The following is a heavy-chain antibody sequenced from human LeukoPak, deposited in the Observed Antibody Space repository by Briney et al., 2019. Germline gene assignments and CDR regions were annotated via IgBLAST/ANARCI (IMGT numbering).Heavy chain of an antibody. V-gene: IGHV4-4*07. CDR3: ARASVVVISPDASDV. D-gene: IGHD3-22*01. Sequence: SETLSLTCTVSGGSICSYYWSWIRQTAGKGLEWIGRIYTSGSTNYNPSLKSRVTMSVDTSKNKFSLKLSSVNAAGTAVYYCARASVVVISPDASDVWGQGTMVTVSS. CDR1: GGSICSYY. J-gene: IGHJ3*01. CDR2: IYTSGST.